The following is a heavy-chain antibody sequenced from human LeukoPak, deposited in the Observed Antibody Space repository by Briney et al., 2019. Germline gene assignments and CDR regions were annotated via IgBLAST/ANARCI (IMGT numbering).Heavy chain of an antibody. CDR1: GGSISSYY. Sequence: SETLSLTCTVSGGSISSYYWSWIRQPPGKGLEWIGYIYYSGSTNYNPSLKSRVTISVDTSKNQFSLKLSSVTAADTAMYYCARRITGILAPFDSWGQGTLVTVSS. CDR3: ARRITGILAPFDS. J-gene: IGHJ4*02. D-gene: IGHD1-20*01. CDR2: IYYSGST. V-gene: IGHV4-59*01.